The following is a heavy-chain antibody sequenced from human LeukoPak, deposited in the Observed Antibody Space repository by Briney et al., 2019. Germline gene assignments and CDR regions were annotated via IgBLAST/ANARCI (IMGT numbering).Heavy chain of an antibody. Sequence: GGSLRLSCAASGFTFTSYAMSWVRQAPGKGLEWVSGISINVDNTYYADSVKGRFTISRDNSKSTQFLQMNSLRAEDTAVYYCARFSRSYCSSTGCSKYFDYWGQGTLVTVSS. J-gene: IGHJ4*02. CDR2: ISINVDNT. D-gene: IGHD2-2*01. CDR1: GFTFTSYA. CDR3: ARFSRSYCSSTGCSKYFDY. V-gene: IGHV3-23*01.